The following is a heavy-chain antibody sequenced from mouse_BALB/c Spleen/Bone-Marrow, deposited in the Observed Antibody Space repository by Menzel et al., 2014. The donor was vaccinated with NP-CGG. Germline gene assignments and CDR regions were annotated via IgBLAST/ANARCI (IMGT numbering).Heavy chain of an antibody. D-gene: IGHD1-1*01. CDR2: TYPGNSYA. V-gene: IGHV1-5*01. J-gene: IGHJ2*01. CDR3: ARWNYYGSSYDY. CDR1: GYTFTSYR. Sequence: EEQLQQSGTVLTRPGSSVKMSCKASGYTFTSYRMHWAQQRPGQGLAWIRATYPGNSYASNNHKFKDKANMTAVTSTSATSMEPSCMAKEDSAVYYCARWNYYGSSYDYWGQVTTRTAAS.